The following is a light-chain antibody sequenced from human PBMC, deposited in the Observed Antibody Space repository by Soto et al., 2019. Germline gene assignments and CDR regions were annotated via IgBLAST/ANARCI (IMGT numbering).Light chain of an antibody. CDR1: QSVSNN. CDR2: GAS. J-gene: IGKJ1*01. V-gene: IGKV3-15*01. Sequence: EIVMTQSPATLSVSPGERATLSCRASQSVSNNLAWYQHKPGQAPRLLIYGASTRATGIPARFSGSGSGTEFTLTVSSLQSEDFAVYYCQQYNTWPRTFGQGTKVEIK. CDR3: QQYNTWPRT.